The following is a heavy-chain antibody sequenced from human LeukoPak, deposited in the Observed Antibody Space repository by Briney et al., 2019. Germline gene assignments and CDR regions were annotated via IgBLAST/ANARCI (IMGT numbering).Heavy chain of an antibody. V-gene: IGHV3-30*02. CDR1: GFTFTSHG. Sequence: PGGSLRLSCAASGFTFTSHGMHWVRQVPGKGLEWVAFIRHDGSQADYRDSVKGRFTVSRENAKNMLYLQMSRLRAEDTAVYYCAKSGPRSSGYLRIDYWGQGTLVTVSS. D-gene: IGHD3-22*01. CDR2: IRHDGSQA. CDR3: AKSGPRSSGYLRIDY. J-gene: IGHJ4*02.